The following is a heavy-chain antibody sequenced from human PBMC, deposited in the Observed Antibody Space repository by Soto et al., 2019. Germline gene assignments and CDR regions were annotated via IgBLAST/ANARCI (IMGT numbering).Heavy chain of an antibody. CDR1: GCSISSSNW. CDR2: IYHSGST. Sequence: SETVSLTCAVSGCSISSSNWWSWVRQPPGKGLEWIGEIYHSGSTNYNPSLKSRVTISVDKSKNQFSLKLSSVTAADTAVYYCARSPDSSGYYPRWYYYGMDVWGQGTTVTVSS. D-gene: IGHD3-22*01. CDR3: ARSPDSSGYYPRWYYYGMDV. J-gene: IGHJ6*02. V-gene: IGHV4-4*02.